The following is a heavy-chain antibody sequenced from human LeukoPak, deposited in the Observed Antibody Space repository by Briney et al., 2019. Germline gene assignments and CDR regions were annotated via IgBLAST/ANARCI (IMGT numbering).Heavy chain of an antibody. V-gene: IGHV4-39*01. CDR3: ARHDYGGVNWFDP. J-gene: IGHJ5*02. CDR1: GGSISSSSYY. CDR2: IYYSGST. D-gene: IGHD4-23*01. Sequence: PSETLSLTCTVSGGSISSSSYYWGWIRQPPGKGLEWIGSIYYSGSTYYNPSHKSQVTISVDTSKKQFSLKLSSVTAADTAVYYCARHDYGGVNWFDPWGQGSLVTVSS.